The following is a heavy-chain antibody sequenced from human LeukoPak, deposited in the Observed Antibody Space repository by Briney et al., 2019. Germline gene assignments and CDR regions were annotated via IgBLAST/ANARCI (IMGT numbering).Heavy chain of an antibody. Sequence: SQTLSLTCTVSGGSISSGGYYWSWIRQPPGKGLEWIGYIYHSGSTYYNPSLKSRVTISVDRSKNQFSLKLSSVTAADTAVYYCARDPGSSWYGYYGMDVWGQGTTVTVSS. CDR2: IYHSGST. CDR3: ARDPGSSWYGYYGMDV. D-gene: IGHD6-13*01. V-gene: IGHV4-30-2*01. J-gene: IGHJ6*02. CDR1: GGSISSGGYY.